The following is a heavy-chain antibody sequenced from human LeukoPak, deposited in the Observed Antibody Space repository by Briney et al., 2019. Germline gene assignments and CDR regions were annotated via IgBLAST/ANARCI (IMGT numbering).Heavy chain of an antibody. CDR3: ARDFGIAAAETYFDY. D-gene: IGHD6-13*01. V-gene: IGHV1-46*01. Sequence: ASVKVSCKASGYTFTTYYMHWVRQAPGQGLEWMGIINPSGGSTSYAQKFQDRVTMTRDTSTSTVHMELSSLRSEDTAVYYCARDFGIAAAETYFDYWGQGTLVTVSS. CDR2: INPSGGST. J-gene: IGHJ4*02. CDR1: GYTFTTYY.